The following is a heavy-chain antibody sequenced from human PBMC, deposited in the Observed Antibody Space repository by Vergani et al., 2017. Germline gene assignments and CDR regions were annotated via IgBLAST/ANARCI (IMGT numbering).Heavy chain of an antibody. J-gene: IGHJ3*02. V-gene: IGHV3-15*01. Sequence: EVQLVESGGGLVKPGGSLRLSCAASGFTFSNAWMSWVRQAPGKGLEWVGRIKSKTDGGTTDYAAPVKGRFTISRDDSKNTLYLQMNSLKTEDTAVYYCARVRVRRTGNDAFDIWAQGTMVTVSS. CDR3: ARVRVRRTGNDAFDI. D-gene: IGHD1-14*01. CDR1: GFTFSNAW. CDR2: IKSKTDGGTT.